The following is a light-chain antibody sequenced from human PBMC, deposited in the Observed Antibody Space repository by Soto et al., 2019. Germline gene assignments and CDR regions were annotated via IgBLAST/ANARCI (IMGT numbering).Light chain of an antibody. CDR3: QQYGSSPWT. J-gene: IGKJ1*01. CDR2: GAS. Sequence: EIVLTQSPGTLSLSPGERATLSCRASQSVSSSYLAWYQHKPGQAPSLLIYGASSRATGIPDKFSGSGSGTDFTLTISRLEPEDFAVYYCQQYGSSPWTFGQGTKLEIK. CDR1: QSVSSSY. V-gene: IGKV3-20*01.